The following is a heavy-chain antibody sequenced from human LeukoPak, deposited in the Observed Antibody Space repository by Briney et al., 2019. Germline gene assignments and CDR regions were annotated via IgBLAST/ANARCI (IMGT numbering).Heavy chain of an antibody. D-gene: IGHD6-13*01. J-gene: IGHJ5*02. V-gene: IGHV4-4*02. CDR3: ARADSSSLNWFDP. CDR1: GGSISSSNW. Sequence: SGTLSLTCAVSGGSISSSNWWSWVRQPPGKGLEWIGEIYHSGSTNYNPSLKSRVTISVDKSKNQFSLKPSSVTAADTAVYYCARADSSSLNWFDPWGQGTLVTVSS. CDR2: IYHSGST.